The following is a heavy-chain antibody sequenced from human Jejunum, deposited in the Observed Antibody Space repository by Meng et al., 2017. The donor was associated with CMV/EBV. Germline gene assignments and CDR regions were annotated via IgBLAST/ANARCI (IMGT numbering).Heavy chain of an antibody. CDR2: MHSSGNT. CDR3: ARVPPSGNYRFDY. J-gene: IGHJ4*02. D-gene: IGHD6-19*01. Sequence: QLPVQESGPGLVNPSATLSLMFPVSGGSISNRSYYWGWIRQPPGKGLEWIGSMHSSGNTYYNPSLKSRVTISVDTSKNQFSLKVNSVTAADTAVYYCARVPPSGNYRFDYWGQGTLVTASS. V-gene: IGHV4-39*07. CDR1: GGSISNRSYY.